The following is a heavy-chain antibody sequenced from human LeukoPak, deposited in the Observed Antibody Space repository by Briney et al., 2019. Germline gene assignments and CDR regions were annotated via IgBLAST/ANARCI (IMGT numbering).Heavy chain of an antibody. D-gene: IGHD3-10*01. CDR2: ISYDGSNK. V-gene: IGHV3-30-3*01. J-gene: IGHJ4*02. Sequence: PGGSRRLSCAASGFTFSSYAMHWVRQAPGKGLEWVAVISYDGSNKYYADSVKGRFTISRDNSKNTLYLQMNSLRAEDTAVYYCARAPNYYGSGSPYDYWGQGTLVTVSS. CDR1: GFTFSSYA. CDR3: ARAPNYYGSGSPYDY.